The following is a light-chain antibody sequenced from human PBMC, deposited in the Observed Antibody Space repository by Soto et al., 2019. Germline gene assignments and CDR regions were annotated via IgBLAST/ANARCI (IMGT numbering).Light chain of an antibody. CDR2: DAS. CDR3: QHRSNWLGT. J-gene: IGKJ3*01. CDR1: QSVSSF. Sequence: EIVLTQSPATLSLSPGERATLSCRASQSVSSFLAWYQQRSGQTPRLLIYDASNRATGIPARFSGSGYGTDFTLTCSSLEPEDFAGYYCQHRSNWLGTFGPGTKVDSK. V-gene: IGKV3-11*01.